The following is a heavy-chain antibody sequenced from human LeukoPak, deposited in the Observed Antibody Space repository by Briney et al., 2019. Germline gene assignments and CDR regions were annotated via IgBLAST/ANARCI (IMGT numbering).Heavy chain of an antibody. V-gene: IGHV4-34*01. Sequence: SETLSLTCAVHGGSFSGYYWSWIRQPPGKGLEWIGEINHSGSTNYNPSLKSRVTISVDTSQNQFSLKLSSVTAADTAVYYCARTRYYDFWSGYYGPKDKDYVHYFDYWGQGTLVTVSS. J-gene: IGHJ4*02. CDR3: ARTRYYDFWSGYYGPKDKDYVHYFDY. D-gene: IGHD3-3*01. CDR1: GGSFSGYY. CDR2: INHSGST.